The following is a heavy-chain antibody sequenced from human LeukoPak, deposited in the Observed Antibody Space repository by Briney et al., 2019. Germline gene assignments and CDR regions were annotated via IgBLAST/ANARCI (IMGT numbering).Heavy chain of an antibody. CDR3: ARVYRYGRGGGCYTFDY. CDR1: GFTFSAYY. J-gene: IGHJ4*02. Sequence: PGGSLRLSCAASGFTFSAYYMSWVRQAPGKGLECVSYISSSGTTMYYADSVKGRFTISRDNAKNSLYLQMNSLRAEDTAVYYCARVYRYGRGGGCYTFDYWGQGTLVTVSS. CDR2: ISSSGTTM. D-gene: IGHD2-15*01. V-gene: IGHV3-11*04.